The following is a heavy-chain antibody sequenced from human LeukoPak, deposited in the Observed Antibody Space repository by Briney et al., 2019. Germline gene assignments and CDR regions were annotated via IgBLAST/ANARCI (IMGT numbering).Heavy chain of an antibody. J-gene: IGHJ4*02. CDR3: ARKTSGSYSVDY. CDR2: IWYDGSNK. Sequence: GGSLRLSCAASGFTFSSYGMHWVRQAPGKGLEWVAVIWYDGSNKYYADSVKGRFTISRDNSKNTLYLQMNSLRAEDTAVYYCARKTSGSYSVDYWGQGTLVTVSS. D-gene: IGHD1-26*01. V-gene: IGHV3-33*01. CDR1: GFTFSSYG.